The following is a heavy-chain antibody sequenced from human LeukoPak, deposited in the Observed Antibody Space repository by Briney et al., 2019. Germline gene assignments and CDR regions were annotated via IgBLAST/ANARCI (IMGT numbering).Heavy chain of an antibody. D-gene: IGHD1-14*01. V-gene: IGHV3-33*01. Sequence: PGTSLRLSCVTSGLTFTNHGFHWLRQSAGRGLEWVAFVRNDGFDTYHSNSVKGRFSISRDDSKNTVYLQMNSLRAEDSAVYYCARARIPGNWFDPWGQGTLVTVSS. CDR2: VRNDGFDT. CDR3: ARARIPGNWFDP. J-gene: IGHJ5*02. CDR1: GLTFTNHG.